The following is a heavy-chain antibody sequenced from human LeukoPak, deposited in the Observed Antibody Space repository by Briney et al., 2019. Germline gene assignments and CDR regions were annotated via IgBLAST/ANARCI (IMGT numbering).Heavy chain of an antibody. CDR1: GFTFSSYG. D-gene: IGHD5-24*01. V-gene: IGHV3-33*01. CDR2: IWYDGSNK. J-gene: IGHJ4*02. CDR3: ARDDWLQLLYFDY. Sequence: GGSLRLSCAASGFTFSSYGMHWVRQAPGKGLEWVAVIWYDGSNKYYADSVKGRFTISRDNSKNTLYLQMNSLRAEDTVVYYCARDDWLQLLYFDYWGQGTLVTVSS.